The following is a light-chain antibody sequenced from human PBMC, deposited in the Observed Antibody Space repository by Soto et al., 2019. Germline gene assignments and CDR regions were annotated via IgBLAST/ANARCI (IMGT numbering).Light chain of an antibody. CDR2: GAS. J-gene: IGKJ2*01. Sequence: EIVLTQSPGTLSLSPGERATLSCRASQSVSSSYSAWYQHKPGQAPRLLIYGASSRATGIPDRFSGSGSGTDFTLTISRLEPEDFAVYFCQQYGSSPHTFGQGTKLEMK. CDR1: QSVSSSY. V-gene: IGKV3-20*01. CDR3: QQYGSSPHT.